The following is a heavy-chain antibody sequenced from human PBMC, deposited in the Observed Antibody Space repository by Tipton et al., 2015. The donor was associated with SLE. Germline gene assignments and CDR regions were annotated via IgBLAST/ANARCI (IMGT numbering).Heavy chain of an antibody. J-gene: IGHJ3*02. CDR1: GFTFSSNW. V-gene: IGHV3-7*01. CDR3: ARRFLEWLLPDAFDI. Sequence: SLRLSCAASGFTFSSNWMSWVRQAPGKGLEWVANIRQDGNEMYYVDSVKGRFTISRDNAKNSLYLQMNSLRAEDTAVYYCARRFLEWLLPDAFDIWGQGTMVTVSS. D-gene: IGHD3-3*01. CDR2: IRQDGNEM.